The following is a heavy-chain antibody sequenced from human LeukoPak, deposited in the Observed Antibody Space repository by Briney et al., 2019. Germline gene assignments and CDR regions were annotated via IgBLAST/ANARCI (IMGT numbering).Heavy chain of an antibody. CDR1: GFTFSNAW. Sequence: PGGSLRLSCAASGFTFSNAWMSWVRQAPGKGLEWVGRIKSKTDGGTTDYAAPVKGRFTISRDDSKNTLYLQMSSLKTEDTAVYYCTTDHEWEPNLDYWGQGTLVTVSS. V-gene: IGHV3-15*01. CDR3: TTDHEWEPNLDY. CDR2: IKSKTDGGTT. D-gene: IGHD1-26*01. J-gene: IGHJ4*02.